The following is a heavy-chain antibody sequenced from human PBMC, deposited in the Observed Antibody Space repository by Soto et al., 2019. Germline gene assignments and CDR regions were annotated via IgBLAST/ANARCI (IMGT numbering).Heavy chain of an antibody. CDR2: ISATGGGT. CDR1: GFKFSNYA. J-gene: IGHJ4*02. V-gene: IGHV3-23*01. D-gene: IGHD3-16*01. Sequence: PGGSLRLSCAASGFKFSNYAMSWVRQAPGKGLEWVSLISATGGGTYYADSVKGRFTISRDNSHNTLYLQAHSLTAEDTAVYYCAKDRRAGGNSAFYFDFWGQGAQVTVSS. CDR3: AKDRRAGGNSAFYFDF.